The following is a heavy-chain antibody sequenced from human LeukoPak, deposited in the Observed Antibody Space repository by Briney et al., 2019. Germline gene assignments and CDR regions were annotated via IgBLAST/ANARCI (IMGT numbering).Heavy chain of an antibody. D-gene: IGHD3-22*01. CDR1: GGSFSGYY. Sequence: SETLSLTCAVYGGSFSGYYWSWIRQPPGKGLEWIGEINHSGSTDYNPSLKSRVTISVDTSKNQFSLKLSSVTAADTAVYYCARGASSSGYCYDYWGQGTLVTVYS. CDR3: ARGASSSGYCYDY. J-gene: IGHJ4*02. CDR2: INHSGST. V-gene: IGHV4-34*01.